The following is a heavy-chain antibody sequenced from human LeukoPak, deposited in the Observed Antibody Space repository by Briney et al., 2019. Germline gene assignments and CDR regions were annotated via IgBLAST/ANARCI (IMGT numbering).Heavy chain of an antibody. Sequence: GGSLRLSCAASGFTFSHYYMSWVRQAPGKGLEWVANLKQDGSEQFYLDSVKGRFTISRDNAKNALYLQMHSLRVDDTAVYYCAKQFGTDVWGKGTTVTVSS. V-gene: IGHV3-7*01. D-gene: IGHD3-10*01. CDR1: GFTFSHYY. J-gene: IGHJ6*04. CDR3: AKQFGTDV. CDR2: LKQDGSEQ.